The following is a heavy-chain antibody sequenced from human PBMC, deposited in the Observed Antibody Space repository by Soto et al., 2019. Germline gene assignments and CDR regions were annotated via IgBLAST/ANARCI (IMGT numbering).Heavy chain of an antibody. CDR3: AIVLRTGSPPDY. J-gene: IGHJ4*02. Sequence: QVQLVQSGAEVKKPGASVKVSCKSFGYTFIAYYLHWVRQAPGQGLEWMGWINPNSGGTNYAQKFQGRVAMTRDTSISTVYMELSRLTSDDTAVYYCAIVLRTGSPPDYWVQGTLVTVSS. CDR1: GYTFIAYY. CDR2: INPNSGGT. V-gene: IGHV1-2*02.